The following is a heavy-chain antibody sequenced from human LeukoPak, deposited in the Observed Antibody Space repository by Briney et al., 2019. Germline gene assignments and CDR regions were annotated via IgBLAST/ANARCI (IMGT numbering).Heavy chain of an antibody. J-gene: IGHJ4*02. D-gene: IGHD1-14*01. CDR1: GDSFINSNYY. V-gene: IGHV4-39*07. CDR2: LYYSVST. Sequence: SETLSLTCTFSGDSFINSNYYWGWIRQPPGKGLEWIGSLYYSVSTYHNPSLKSRVTISVHTSANQFSLKLSSVTAADTAVYYSARGQPYYFDYWGQGILVTVSS. CDR3: ARGQPYYFDY.